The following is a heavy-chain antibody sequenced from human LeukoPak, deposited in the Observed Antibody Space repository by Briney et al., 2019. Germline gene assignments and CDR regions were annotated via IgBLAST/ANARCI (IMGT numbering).Heavy chain of an antibody. V-gene: IGHV3-9*01. CDR1: GFTFNDYA. J-gene: IGHJ4*02. D-gene: IGHD3-22*01. CDR2: ISWNSGSI. Sequence: PGRSLRLSCAASGFTFNDYAMHWVRQAPGKGLEWVSGISWNSGSIGYADSVKGRFTISRDNAKNSLHLQMNSLRAEDTALYYCAKDMYGYYDSSGYYDYWGQGTLVTVSS. CDR3: AKDMYGYYDSSGYYDY.